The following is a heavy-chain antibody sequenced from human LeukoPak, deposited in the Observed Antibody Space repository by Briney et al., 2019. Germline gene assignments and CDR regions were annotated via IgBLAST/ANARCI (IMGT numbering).Heavy chain of an antibody. Sequence: PSETLSLTCAVYGGSFSGYYWSWIRQPPGKGLEWIGEINHSGSTNYNPSLKSRVTISVDTSKNQFSLKLSSVTAADTAVYYCARQGSGSPYFYYYYYMDVWGKGTTVTISS. CDR3: ARQGSGSPYFYYYYYMDV. J-gene: IGHJ6*03. V-gene: IGHV4-34*01. CDR2: INHSGST. D-gene: IGHD3-10*01. CDR1: GGSFSGYY.